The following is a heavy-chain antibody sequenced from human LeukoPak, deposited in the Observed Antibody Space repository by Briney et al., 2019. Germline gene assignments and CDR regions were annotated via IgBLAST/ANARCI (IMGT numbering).Heavy chain of an antibody. V-gene: IGHV4-39*07. J-gene: IGHJ4*02. CDR3: ARGYYGGYY. CDR1: GGSISSSRYY. Sequence: PSETLSLTCTVSGGSISSSRYYWGWIRQPPGKGLEWIGSIYYSGSTYYNPSLKSRVTISVDTSKNQFSLKLSSVTAADTAVYYCARGYYGGYYWGQGTLVTVSS. D-gene: IGHD4-23*01. CDR2: IYYSGST.